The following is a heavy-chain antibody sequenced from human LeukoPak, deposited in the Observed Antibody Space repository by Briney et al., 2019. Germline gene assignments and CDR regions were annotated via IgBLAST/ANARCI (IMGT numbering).Heavy chain of an antibody. CDR2: ISSSSSTI. D-gene: IGHD3-22*01. CDR3: ARAPSRRDSSGSFDS. CDR1: GFTFSSYS. Sequence: GGSLRLSCAASGFTFSSYSMNWVRQAPGKGLEWVSYISSSSSTIYYADSVKGRFTISRDNAKNSLYLQMNSLRDEDTAVYYCARAPSRRDSSGSFDSWGQGTLVTVSS. J-gene: IGHJ4*02. V-gene: IGHV3-48*02.